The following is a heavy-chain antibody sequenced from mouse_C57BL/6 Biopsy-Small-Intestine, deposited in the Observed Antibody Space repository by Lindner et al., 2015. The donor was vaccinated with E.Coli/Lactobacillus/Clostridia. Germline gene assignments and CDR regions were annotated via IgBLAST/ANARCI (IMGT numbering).Heavy chain of an antibody. CDR3: VRQPYYGSSDYAMDY. CDR1: GFSFNTYA. Sequence: VQLQESGGGLVQPKGSLKLSCAASGFSFNTYAMNWVRQAPGKGLEWVARIRSKSNNYATYYADLVKDRFTISRDDLESIFYLQMNNLKTEDTAMYYCVRQPYYGSSDYAMDYWGQGTSVTVSS. J-gene: IGHJ4*01. D-gene: IGHD1-1*01. CDR2: IRSKSNNYAT. V-gene: IGHV10-1*01.